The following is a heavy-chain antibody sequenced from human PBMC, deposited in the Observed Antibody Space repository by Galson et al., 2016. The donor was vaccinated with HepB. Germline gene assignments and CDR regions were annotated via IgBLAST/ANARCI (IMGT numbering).Heavy chain of an antibody. CDR1: GFSLNTSGVG. CDR3: AHTIAIVSNYYDSSYRFYYYRMDV. Sequence: PALVTPTQTLTLTCTFSGFSLNTSGVGVGWIRQAPGKALEWLTLIYWDDDKRYSPSLKSRLAITKDTSKNQVVLTMTNMDTVDTGTYYCAHTIAIVSNYYDSSYRFYYYRMDVWGQGTTVTVSS. J-gene: IGHJ6*02. D-gene: IGHD3-22*01. V-gene: IGHV2-5*02. CDR2: IYWDDDK.